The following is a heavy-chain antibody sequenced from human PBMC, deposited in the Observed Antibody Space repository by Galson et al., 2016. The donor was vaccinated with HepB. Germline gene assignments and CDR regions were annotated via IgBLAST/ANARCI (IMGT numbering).Heavy chain of an antibody. CDR1: GFDFSSYR. D-gene: IGHD2-8*01. J-gene: IGHJ3*02. V-gene: IGHV3-21*01. CDR2: ISSSSNFI. CDR3: ARDADYQNTNAHYDVFDI. Sequence: SLRLSCAASGFDFSSYRMNWVRQAPGKGLDWVATISSSSNFIYYADPVKGRFTISRDNAEDSLDLQMNSLRAEDTAVYYCARDADYQNTNAHYDVFDIWGQGTMVTVSS.